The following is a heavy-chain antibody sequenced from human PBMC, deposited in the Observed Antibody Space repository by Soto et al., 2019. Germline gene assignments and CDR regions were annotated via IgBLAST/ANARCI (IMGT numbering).Heavy chain of an antibody. Sequence: QVQLQESGPGLVKPSETLSLTCTVSGGSVSSGSYYWSWIRQPPGKGLEWIGYIYYSGSTNYNPSPTSRVTISVDTSKNQFSLKLSSVTAADTAVYYCARAKRAYYYYYGMDVWGQGTTVTVSS. V-gene: IGHV4-61*01. CDR2: IYYSGST. J-gene: IGHJ6*02. D-gene: IGHD6-25*01. CDR1: GGSVSSGSYY. CDR3: ARAKRAYYYYYGMDV.